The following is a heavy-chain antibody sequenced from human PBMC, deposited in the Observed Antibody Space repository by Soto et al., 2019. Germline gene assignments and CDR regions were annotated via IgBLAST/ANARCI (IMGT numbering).Heavy chain of an antibody. CDR2: IYYSGST. Sequence: QLQLQESGPGLVKPSETLSLTCSVSGGSISSSSYFWGWIRQPPGKGLEWIGSIYYSGSTYYNPPPKSRVTVSVDTSKNQFSLKLSSVTAADTAVYSCARHPSAFWFDPWGQGTLVTVSS. CDR1: GGSISSSSYF. CDR3: ARHPSAFWFDP. J-gene: IGHJ5*02. V-gene: IGHV4-39*01. D-gene: IGHD6-19*01.